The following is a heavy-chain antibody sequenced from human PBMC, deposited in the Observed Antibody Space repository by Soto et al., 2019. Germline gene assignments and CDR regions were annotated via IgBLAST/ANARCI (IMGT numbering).Heavy chain of an antibody. Sequence: QVQLQESGPGLVKPSETLSLTCIVSGASVTTPTYYWTWIRQPPGQGLEWIAYISNSGRTNYNPSFKIRISISEDTSKNQFSLRLNFVSAADTAVYDCARRMIGGNGLDTWGQGTLFT. J-gene: IGHJ5*02. D-gene: IGHD2-15*01. CDR3: ARRMIGGNGLDT. CDR1: GASVTTPTYY. CDR2: ISNSGRT. V-gene: IGHV4-61*01.